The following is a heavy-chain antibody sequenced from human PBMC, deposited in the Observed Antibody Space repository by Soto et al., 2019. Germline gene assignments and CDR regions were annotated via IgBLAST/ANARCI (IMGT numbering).Heavy chain of an antibody. CDR3: AKGRYDFWSPYYFDS. V-gene: IGHV3-9*01. D-gene: IGHD3-3*01. CDR2: ITWNSRVL. CDR1: GLNFDDFA. Sequence: GGSLRLSCVGTGLNFDDFAMHWLRQAPGKGLEWVSGITWNSRVLAYADSVKGRFTISRDNARNSLYLQMDSLRDEDTALYYCAKGRYDFWSPYYFDSWGQGXLVTVYS. J-gene: IGHJ4*02.